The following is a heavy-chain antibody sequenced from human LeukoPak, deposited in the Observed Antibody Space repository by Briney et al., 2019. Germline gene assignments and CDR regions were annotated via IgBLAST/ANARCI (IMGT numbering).Heavy chain of an antibody. CDR2: ISGSGGST. Sequence: GGSLRLSCAVSGFTFSSYAINWVRQAPGKGLEWVSTISGSGGSTYYADSVKGRFTISRDNSKNTLYLQMSSLRAEDTAVYYCAKGSYYTYWGQGTLVTVSS. CDR1: GFTFSSYA. D-gene: IGHD3-10*01. V-gene: IGHV3-23*01. J-gene: IGHJ4*02. CDR3: AKGSYYTY.